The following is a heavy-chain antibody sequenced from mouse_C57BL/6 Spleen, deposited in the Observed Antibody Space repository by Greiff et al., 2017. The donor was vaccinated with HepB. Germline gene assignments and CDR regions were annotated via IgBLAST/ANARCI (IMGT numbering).Heavy chain of an antibody. J-gene: IGHJ3*01. Sequence: VKVVESGAELVKPGASVKISCKASGYAFSSYWMNWVKQRPGKGLEWIGQIYPGDGDTNYNGKFKGKATLTADKSSSTAYMQLSSLTSEDSAVYFCARRSSGSLFAYWGQGTLVTVSA. CDR1: GYAFSSYW. V-gene: IGHV1-80*01. CDR3: ARRSSGSLFAY. CDR2: IYPGDGDT. D-gene: IGHD3-2*02.